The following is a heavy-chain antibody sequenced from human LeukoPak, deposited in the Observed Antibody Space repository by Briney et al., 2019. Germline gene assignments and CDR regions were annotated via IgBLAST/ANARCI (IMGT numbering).Heavy chain of an antibody. Sequence: PGGSLRLSCAASGFTLSSYAMHWVRQAPGKGLEWVAVISYDGSNKYYADSVKGRFTISRDNSKNTLYLQMNSLRAEDTAVYYCARGGLYDSSGYQTPLGYWGQGTLVTVSS. J-gene: IGHJ4*02. D-gene: IGHD3-22*01. V-gene: IGHV3-30-3*01. CDR3: ARGGLYDSSGYQTPLGY. CDR1: GFTLSSYA. CDR2: ISYDGSNK.